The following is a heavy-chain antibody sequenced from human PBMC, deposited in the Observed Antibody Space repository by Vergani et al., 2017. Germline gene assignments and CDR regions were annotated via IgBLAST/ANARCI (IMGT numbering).Heavy chain of an antibody. V-gene: IGHV3-21*01. CDR3: ARDLCGGDCYSVYYYMDV. J-gene: IGHJ6*03. CDR2: ISSSSSYI. D-gene: IGHD2-21*01. Sequence: EVQLVESGGGLVQPGGSLRLSCAASGFTFSSYSMNWVRQAPGKGLEWVSSISSSSSYIYYADSVKGRFTISRDNAKNSLYLQMNSLRAEDTAVYYCARDLCGGDCYSVYYYMDVWGKGTTVTVSS. CDR1: GFTFSSYS.